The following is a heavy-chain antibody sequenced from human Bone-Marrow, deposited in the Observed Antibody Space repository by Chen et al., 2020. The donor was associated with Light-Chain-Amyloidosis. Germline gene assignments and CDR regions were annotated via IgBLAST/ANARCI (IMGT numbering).Heavy chain of an antibody. V-gene: IGHV4-34*02. J-gene: IGHJ5*02. CDR1: GGSFSDYY. CDR3: AKSLYCGGDCA. D-gene: IGHD2-21*02. Sequence: QVQLQQWGEGLLRTSETLSLTCAVYGGSFSDYYWSWIRQSPGKGLEWIGEIKNSGSTKYNPSLKRRVSMSLDTSKNQFSLKLSSVTAADTAIYYCAKSLYCGGDCAWGQGTLVTVSS. CDR2: IKNSGST.